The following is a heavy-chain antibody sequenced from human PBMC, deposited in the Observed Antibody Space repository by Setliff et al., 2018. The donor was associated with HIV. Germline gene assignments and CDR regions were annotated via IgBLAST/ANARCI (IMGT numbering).Heavy chain of an antibody. J-gene: IGHJ1*01. Sequence: SVMVSCKASGGTFGNYGVGWVRQAPGQGLEWVGGIVPILNIANYAQEFQGRATITADKSTSTVYMEVRDLKPDDTALYYCARGWSEGTHLFQVEYFQHWGQGTLVTVSS. CDR3: ARGWSEGTHLFQVEYFQH. CDR2: IVPILNIA. V-gene: IGHV1-69*10. CDR1: GGTFGNYG. D-gene: IGHD2-8*01.